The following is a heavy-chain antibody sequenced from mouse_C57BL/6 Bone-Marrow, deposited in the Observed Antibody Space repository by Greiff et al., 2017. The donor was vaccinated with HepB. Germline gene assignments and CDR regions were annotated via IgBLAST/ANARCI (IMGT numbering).Heavy chain of an antibody. V-gene: IGHV5-2*01. CDR2: INSDGGST. CDR3: ARGGSSHWYFDV. D-gene: IGHD1-1*01. CDR1: EYEFPSHD. Sequence: EVKLMESGGGLVQPGESLKLSCESNEYEFPSHDMSWVRKTPEKRLELVAAINSDGGSTYYPDTMERRFIISRDNTKRTLYMQRRSLRSEDTALYYCARGGSSHWYFDVWGTGTTVTVSS. J-gene: IGHJ1*03.